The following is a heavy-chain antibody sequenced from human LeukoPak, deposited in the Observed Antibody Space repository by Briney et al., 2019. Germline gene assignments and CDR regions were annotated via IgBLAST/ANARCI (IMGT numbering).Heavy chain of an antibody. CDR1: GGSISSYY. D-gene: IGHD1-26*01. CDR3: AREARLIPEWELGRQDFDY. CDR2: IYYSGST. J-gene: IGHJ4*02. V-gene: IGHV4-59*12. Sequence: SETLSLTCTVSGGSISSYYQSWIRQPPGKGLEWIGYIYYSGSTYYNPSLKSRVTISVDTSKNQFSLKLSSVTAADTAVYYCAREARLIPEWELGRQDFDYWGQGTLVTVSS.